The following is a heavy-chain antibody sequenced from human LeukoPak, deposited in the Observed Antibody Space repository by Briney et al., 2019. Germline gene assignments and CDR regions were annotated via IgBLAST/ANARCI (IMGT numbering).Heavy chain of an antibody. CDR1: GFTFSSYG. V-gene: IGHV3-23*01. CDR2: ISGGGGST. CDR3: AKAPVTTCRGAYCYPFDY. D-gene: IGHD2-21*01. Sequence: ESGGSLRLSCAASGFTFSSYGMSWVRQAPGKGLEWVSAISGGGGSTYYADSVKGRFTISRDNSKNTLFLQMNRLRPEDAAVYYCAKAPVTTCRGAYCYPFDYWGQGTLVTVSS. J-gene: IGHJ4*02.